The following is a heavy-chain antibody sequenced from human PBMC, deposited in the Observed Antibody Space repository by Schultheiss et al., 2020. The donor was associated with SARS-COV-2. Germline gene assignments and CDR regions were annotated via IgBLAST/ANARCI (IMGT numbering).Heavy chain of an antibody. J-gene: IGHJ5*02. D-gene: IGHD3-10*01. CDR1: GFTFSSYA. CDR2: ISGRGSTT. V-gene: IGHV3-NL1*01. Sequence: GGSLRLSCAASGFTFSSYAMHWVRQAPGLGLEWVSSISGRGSTTYYAESVRGRFTISRDNSKNTLYLQMNSLRAEDTAVYYCARAGGAWGQGTLVTVSS. CDR3: ARAGGA.